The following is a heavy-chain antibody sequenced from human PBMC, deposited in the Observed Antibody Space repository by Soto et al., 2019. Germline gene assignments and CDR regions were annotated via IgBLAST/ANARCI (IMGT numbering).Heavy chain of an antibody. CDR3: ARDPSVVVVAATPYFYYGMDV. CDR1: GFTFSSYW. J-gene: IGHJ6*02. Sequence: EVQLVESGGGLVQPGGSLRLSCAASGFTFSSYWMSWVRQSPGKGLEWVANIKQDGSEKYDVDYVQGRFTISRGNAKNSLYLQMSSLRAEDTAVYYCARDPSVVVVAATPYFYYGMDVWGQGTTVTVSS. D-gene: IGHD2-15*01. V-gene: IGHV3-7*01. CDR2: IKQDGSEK.